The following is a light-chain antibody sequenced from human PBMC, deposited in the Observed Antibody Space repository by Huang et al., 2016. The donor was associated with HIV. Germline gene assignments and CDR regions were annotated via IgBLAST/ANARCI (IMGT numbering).Light chain of an antibody. Sequence: EIVLTQSPATLSLSPGETATLACRASQSLSIYLSWYQQKPVQPPRLVIFDAINRATGIPARFSGSGSGTDFSLTISSLDPEDFAVYYCQQRSNWPGLTFGGGTRVEIK. CDR1: QSLSIY. V-gene: IGKV3-11*01. CDR3: QQRSNWPGLT. J-gene: IGKJ4*01. CDR2: DAI.